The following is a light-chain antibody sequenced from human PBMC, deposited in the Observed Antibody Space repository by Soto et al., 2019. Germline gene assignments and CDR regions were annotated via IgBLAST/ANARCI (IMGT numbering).Light chain of an antibody. CDR1: QSVSSSY. J-gene: IGKJ1*01. CDR3: QQYYSSPGT. CDR2: AAS. V-gene: IGKV3-20*01. Sequence: EIGLTQSPASLSLSPGERATISCRASQSVSSSYLACYQHQPGQAPRLLIYAASSRATGIPYRFSGSGSGTDFTLTISRLQPEDFAVYYCQQYYSSPGTFGQGTKLEIK.